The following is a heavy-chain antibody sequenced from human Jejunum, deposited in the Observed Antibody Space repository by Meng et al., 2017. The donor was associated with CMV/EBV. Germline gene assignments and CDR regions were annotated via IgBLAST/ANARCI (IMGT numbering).Heavy chain of an antibody. V-gene: IGHV4-34*01. D-gene: IGHD1-1*01. J-gene: IGHJ4*02. Sequence: QVQLQQWGAGLFNSSEPLSLTCAVYGGSLSPYYWTWIRQIPGKGLEWIGEISHGGITNYNPSLKSRVTLLIDTSKNQFSLKLSSVTAADTAVYYCGMERVNWGQGILVTVSS. CDR2: ISHGGIT. CDR3: GMERVN. CDR1: GGSLSPYY.